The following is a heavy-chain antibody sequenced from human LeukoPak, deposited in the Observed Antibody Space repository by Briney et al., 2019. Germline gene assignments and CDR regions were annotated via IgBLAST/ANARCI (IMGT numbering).Heavy chain of an antibody. Sequence: ASVKVSCKASGGTFTSYYMHWVRQAPGQGLEWMGIINPSGGSTSYAQKFQGRVTMTRDTSTSTAYMELSSLRSEDTAVYYCARDVRPRNTYYYDGSGYYQNWFDPWGQGTLVTVSS. CDR1: GGTFTSYY. D-gene: IGHD3-22*01. CDR3: ARDVRPRNTYYYDGSGYYQNWFDP. J-gene: IGHJ5*02. V-gene: IGHV1-46*01. CDR2: INPSGGST.